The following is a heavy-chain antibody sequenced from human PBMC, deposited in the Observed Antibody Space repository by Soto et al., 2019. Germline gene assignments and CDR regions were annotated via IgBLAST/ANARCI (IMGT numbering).Heavy chain of an antibody. Sequence: EVQLVESGGGLVQPGGSLRLSCAASGFTFSNYAMNWVRQAPGKGLEWVSYISSSSATIYHADSVKGRFTISRDNAKNSLYLQMNSLRDADTAVYYCARETKKGYYDTRGSVYWGQGTLVTVSS. CDR3: ARETKKGYYDTRGSVY. D-gene: IGHD3-22*01. CDR1: GFTFSNYA. J-gene: IGHJ4*02. V-gene: IGHV3-48*02. CDR2: ISSSSATI.